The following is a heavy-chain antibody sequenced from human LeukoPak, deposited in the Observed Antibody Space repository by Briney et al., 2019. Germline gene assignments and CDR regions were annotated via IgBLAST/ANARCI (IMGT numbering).Heavy chain of an antibody. Sequence: ASVKVSCKASGTTLSNYGITWVRQAPGQGLEWMGWISAYNGNTNYAQKFQGRATMTTDTSTSTAYMELRSLRSDDTALYYCARDCSGGTCYLDYWGQGTLVTVS. D-gene: IGHD2-15*01. CDR1: GTTLSNYG. V-gene: IGHV1-18*01. CDR2: ISAYNGNT. J-gene: IGHJ4*02. CDR3: ARDCSGGTCYLDY.